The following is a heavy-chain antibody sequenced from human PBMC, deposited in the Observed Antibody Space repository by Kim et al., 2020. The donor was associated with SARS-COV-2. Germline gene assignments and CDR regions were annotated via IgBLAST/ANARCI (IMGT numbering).Heavy chain of an antibody. CDR1: GGSISSYY. V-gene: IGHV4-59*08. J-gene: IGHJ4*02. D-gene: IGHD6-19*01. CDR3: ASTPPGIAVAGGDY. Sequence: SETLSLTCTVSGGSISSYYWSWIRQPPGKGLEWIGYIYYSGSTNYNPSLKSRVTISVDTSKNQFSLKLSSVTAADTAVYYCASTPPGIAVAGGDYWGQGTLVTVSS. CDR2: IYYSGST.